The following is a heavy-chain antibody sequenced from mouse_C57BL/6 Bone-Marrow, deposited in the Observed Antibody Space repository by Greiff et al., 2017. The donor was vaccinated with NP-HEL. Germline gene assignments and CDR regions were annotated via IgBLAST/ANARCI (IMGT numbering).Heavy chain of an antibody. CDR1: GYTFTSYW. CDR3: ARYFDYDGRFYAMDY. V-gene: IGHV1-52*01. CDR2: IDPSDSET. D-gene: IGHD2-4*01. J-gene: IGHJ4*01. Sequence: QVQLQQPGAELVRPGSSVKLSCKASGYTFTSYWMHWVKQRPIQGLEWIGNIDPSDSETHYNQKFKDKATLTVDKSSSTAYMQLSSLTSEDSAVYYCARYFDYDGRFYAMDYWGQGTSVTGSS.